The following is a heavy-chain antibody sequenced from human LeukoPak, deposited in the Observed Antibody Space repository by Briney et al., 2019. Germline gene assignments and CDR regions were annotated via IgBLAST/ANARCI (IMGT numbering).Heavy chain of an antibody. D-gene: IGHD6-13*01. V-gene: IGHV3-43*02. CDR1: GFTFDDYA. CDR2: ISGDVCST. CDR3: AKDGSSWYSRYYYYYMDV. J-gene: IGHJ6*03. Sequence: GGSLRLSCAASGFTFDDYAMHWVRQAPGKGLEWVSLISGDVCSTYYADSVEGRFTISRDNSKNSLYLQMNSLRTEDTALYYCAKDGSSWYSRYYYYYMDVWGKGTTVTVSS.